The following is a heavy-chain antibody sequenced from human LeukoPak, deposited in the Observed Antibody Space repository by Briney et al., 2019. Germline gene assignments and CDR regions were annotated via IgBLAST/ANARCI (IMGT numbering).Heavy chain of an antibody. CDR1: GFTFSSYG. D-gene: IGHD3-3*01. CDR3: VKGQEYLEWFYEY. J-gene: IGHJ4*02. Sequence: SGGSLRLSCAASGFTFSSYGMHWVRQAPGKGLEWVAFIRYDGSNKYYADSVKGRFTISRDNSKNTLYLQMDSLRAEDTAVYYCVKGQEYLEWFYEYWGQGSLVTVSS. V-gene: IGHV3-30*02. CDR2: IRYDGSNK.